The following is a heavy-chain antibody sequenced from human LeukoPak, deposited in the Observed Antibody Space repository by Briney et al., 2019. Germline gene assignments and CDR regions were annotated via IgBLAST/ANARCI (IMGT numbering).Heavy chain of an antibody. CDR1: GYTFTSYA. D-gene: IGHD3-10*01. J-gene: IGHJ5*02. CDR2: INAGNGNT. CDR3: ARAVVLLWFGELISYNWFDP. V-gene: IGHV1-3*01. Sequence: GASVKVSCKASGYTFTSYAMHWVRQAPGQRLEWIGWINAGNGNTKYSQKFQGRVTITRDTSASTAYMELSSLRSEDTAVYYCARAVVLLWFGELISYNWFDPWGQGTLVTVSS.